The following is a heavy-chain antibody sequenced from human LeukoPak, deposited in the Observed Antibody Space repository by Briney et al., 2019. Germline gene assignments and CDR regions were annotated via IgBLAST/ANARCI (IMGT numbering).Heavy chain of an antibody. CDR1: GGSISSGGYS. CDR3: ARAQYSSKADV. CDR2: IYHSGST. Sequence: PSETLSLTCAVSGGSISSGGYSWSWIRQPPGKGLEWIGYIYHSGSTYYNPSLKSRVTISVDRSKNQFSLKLSSVTAADTAVYYCARAQYSSKADVWGQGTTVTVSS. V-gene: IGHV4-30-2*01. D-gene: IGHD2-2*01. J-gene: IGHJ6*02.